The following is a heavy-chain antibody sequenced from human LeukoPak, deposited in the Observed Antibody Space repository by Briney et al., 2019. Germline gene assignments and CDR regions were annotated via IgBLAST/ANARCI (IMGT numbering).Heavy chain of an antibody. CDR3: ARDLADYYDSSGYFNY. CDR2: ISSSGSTI. Sequence: GGSLRLSCAASGFTFSSYEMNWVRQAPGKGLEWVSYISSSGSTIYYADSVKGRFTISRDNAKNSLYLQMNSLRAEDTAVYYCARDLADYYDSSGYFNYWGQGTLVTVSS. D-gene: IGHD3-22*01. V-gene: IGHV3-48*03. J-gene: IGHJ4*02. CDR1: GFTFSSYE.